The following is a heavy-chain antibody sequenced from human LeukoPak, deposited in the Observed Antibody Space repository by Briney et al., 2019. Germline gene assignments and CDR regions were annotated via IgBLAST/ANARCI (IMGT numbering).Heavy chain of an antibody. CDR1: GFTFSRFG. J-gene: IGHJ6*04. CDR2: ISYDGSNK. CDR3: AKGRGSWSYYYYGMDV. D-gene: IGHD3-10*01. Sequence: GGSLRLSCAASGFTFSRFGMHWVRQAPGKGLEWVAVISYDGSNKYYADSVKGRFTISRDNSKNTLYLQMNSLRAEDTAVYYCAKGRGSWSYYYYGMDVWGKGTTVTVSS. V-gene: IGHV3-30*18.